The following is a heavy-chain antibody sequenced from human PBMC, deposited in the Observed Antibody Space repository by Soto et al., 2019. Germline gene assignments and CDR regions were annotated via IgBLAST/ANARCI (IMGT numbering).Heavy chain of an antibody. J-gene: IGHJ5*02. CDR3: ARGLDIVATNWFDP. CDR1: GFTFSSYA. Sequence: GGSLRLSCAASGFTFSSYAMHWVRQAPGKGLEWVAVISYDGSNKYYADSVKGRFTISRDNSKNTLYLQMNSLRAEDTAVYYCARGLDIVATNWFDPWGQGTLVTVSS. V-gene: IGHV3-30-3*01. CDR2: ISYDGSNK. D-gene: IGHD5-12*01.